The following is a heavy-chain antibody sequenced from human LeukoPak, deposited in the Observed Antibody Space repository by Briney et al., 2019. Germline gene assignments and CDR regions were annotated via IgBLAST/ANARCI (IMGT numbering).Heavy chain of an antibody. Sequence: INPNFGVTNYAQKFQGRVTMARDKPISTAYMEMSRLRSDDTAIYYCARNYGSGSDVYFDYWGQGTLVTVSS. D-gene: IGHD3-10*01. V-gene: IGHV1-2*02. J-gene: IGHJ4*02. CDR3: ARNYGSGSDVYFDY. CDR2: INPNFGVT.